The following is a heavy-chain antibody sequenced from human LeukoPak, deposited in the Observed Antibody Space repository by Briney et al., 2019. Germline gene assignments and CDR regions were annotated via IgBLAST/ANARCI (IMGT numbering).Heavy chain of an antibody. CDR2: ISWNSGSI. Sequence: SLRLSCAASGFTLDDYAMHWVRQAPGKGLEWVSGISWNSGSIGYADSVKGRFTISRDNAKNSLYLQMNSLRTEDTALYYCAKDMAYSSSSFDYWGQGTLVTVSS. D-gene: IGHD6-13*01. V-gene: IGHV3-9*01. CDR1: GFTLDDYA. J-gene: IGHJ4*02. CDR3: AKDMAYSSSSFDY.